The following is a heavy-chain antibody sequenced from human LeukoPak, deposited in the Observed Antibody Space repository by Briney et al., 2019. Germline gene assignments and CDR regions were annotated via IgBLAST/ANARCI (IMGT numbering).Heavy chain of an antibody. CDR3: ARGQGAAAANYYYYYMDV. J-gene: IGHJ6*03. D-gene: IGHD6-13*01. CDR2: INHSGST. V-gene: IGHV4-34*01. CDR1: GGSFSGYY. Sequence: SETLSLTCAVYGGSFSGYYWSWIRQPPGKGLEWIGEINHSGSTNYNPSLKSRVTISVDTSKNQFSLKLSSVTAADTAVYYCARGQGAAAANYYYYYMDVWGKGTTVTVSS.